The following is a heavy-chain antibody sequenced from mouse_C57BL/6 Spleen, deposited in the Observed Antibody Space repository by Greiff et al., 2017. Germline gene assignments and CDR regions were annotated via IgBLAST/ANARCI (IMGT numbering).Heavy chain of an antibody. CDR2: IYPGDGDT. Sequence: QVQLQQSGPELVKPGASVKISCKASGYAFSSSWMNWVKQRPGKGLEWIGRIYPGDGDTNYNGKFKGKATLTADKSSSTAYMQLSSLTSEDSAVYFCARGGYEPAWFAYWGQGTLVTVSA. D-gene: IGHD2-10*02. J-gene: IGHJ3*01. CDR3: ARGGYEPAWFAY. CDR1: GYAFSSSW. V-gene: IGHV1-82*01.